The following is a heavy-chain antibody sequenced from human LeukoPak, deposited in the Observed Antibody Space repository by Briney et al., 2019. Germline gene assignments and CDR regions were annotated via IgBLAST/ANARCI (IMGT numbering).Heavy chain of an antibody. V-gene: IGHV3-23*01. J-gene: IGHJ4*02. Sequence: GDSLRLSCTASGFTFSTYAMNWVRQAPGKGLEWVSTITGSGGSTYYADSVKGRFTTSRDNSKNTLYLQMNSLRAEDTAVYYCAKRWSGSYSWFDYWGQGTLVTVSS. D-gene: IGHD1-26*01. CDR3: AKRWSGSYSWFDY. CDR2: ITGSGGST. CDR1: GFTFSTYA.